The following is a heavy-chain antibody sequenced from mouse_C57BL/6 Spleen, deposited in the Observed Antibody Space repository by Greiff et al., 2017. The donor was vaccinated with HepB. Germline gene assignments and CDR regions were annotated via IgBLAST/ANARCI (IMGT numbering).Heavy chain of an antibody. D-gene: IGHD2-3*01. J-gene: IGHJ3*01. CDR3: ARPFGDGYSLAY. V-gene: IGHV5-6*01. CDR1: GFTFSSYG. CDR2: ISSGGSYT. Sequence: EVQVVESGGDLVKPGGSLKLSCAASGFTFSSYGMSWVRQTPDKRLEWVATISSGGSYTYYPDSVKGRFTISRDNAKNTLYLQMSSLKSEDTAVYYCARPFGDGYSLAYWGQGTLVTVSA.